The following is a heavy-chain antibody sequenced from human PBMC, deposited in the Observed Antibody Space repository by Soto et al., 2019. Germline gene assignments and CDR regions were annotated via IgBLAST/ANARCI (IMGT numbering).Heavy chain of an antibody. Sequence: SETLSLTCTVSGGSISSYYWSWIRQPPGKGLEWIGYIYYSGSTNYNPSLKSRVTISVDTSKNQFSLKLSSVTAADTAVYYCAASKAWNYKFGTDYWGQGTLVTVSS. CDR1: GGSISSYY. D-gene: IGHD1-7*01. CDR3: AASKAWNYKFGTDY. CDR2: IYYSGST. J-gene: IGHJ4*02. V-gene: IGHV4-59*01.